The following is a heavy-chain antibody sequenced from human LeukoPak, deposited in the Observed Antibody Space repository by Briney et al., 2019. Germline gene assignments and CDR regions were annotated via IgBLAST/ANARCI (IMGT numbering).Heavy chain of an antibody. J-gene: IGHJ4*02. Sequence: GGPLRLSCAASGSTFRNYWLSWFGQAPGKGLEGVASKNQDGSEKYYVDSVKGRFTISRDNAKNSLYLQMNSLRAEDTAVYYCAKDNVLLWFGERSFDYWGQGTLVTVSS. CDR2: KNQDGSEK. V-gene: IGHV3-7*03. CDR1: GSTFRNYW. CDR3: AKDNVLLWFGERSFDY. D-gene: IGHD3-10*01.